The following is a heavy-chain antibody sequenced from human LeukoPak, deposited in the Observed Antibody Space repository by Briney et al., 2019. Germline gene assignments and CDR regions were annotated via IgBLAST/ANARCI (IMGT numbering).Heavy chain of an antibody. J-gene: IGHJ3*02. V-gene: IGHV3-21*01. CDR3: ARDGGYDRAFDI. Sequence: PGGSLRLSCAASGFTFSSYSMNWVRQAPGKGLEWVSSISSSSSYIYYADSVKGRLTISRDNAKNSLYLQMNSLRAEDTAVYYCARDGGYDRAFDIWGQGTMVTVSS. CDR2: ISSSSSYI. D-gene: IGHD5-12*01. CDR1: GFTFSSYS.